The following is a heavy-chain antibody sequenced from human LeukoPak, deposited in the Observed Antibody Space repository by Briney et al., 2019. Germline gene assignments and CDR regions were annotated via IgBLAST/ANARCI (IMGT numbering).Heavy chain of an antibody. CDR2: MSPNSGDT. CDR1: GYTFTNLD. Sequence: ASVRVSCKTSGYTFTNLDINWLRQAPGQGLEWMGWMSPNSGDTGYAQKFQGRVSMTRDIFKSTAYMELSSLRSEDTAIYYCASNPPNTGDFYYWGLGTLVTVSS. V-gene: IGHV1-8*01. D-gene: IGHD1-1*01. CDR3: ASNPPNTGDFYY. J-gene: IGHJ4*02.